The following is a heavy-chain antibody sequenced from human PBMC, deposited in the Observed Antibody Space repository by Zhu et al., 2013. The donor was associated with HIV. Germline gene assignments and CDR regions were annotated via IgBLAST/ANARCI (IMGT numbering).Heavy chain of an antibody. J-gene: IGHJ4*02. CDR1: GYTFSSYY. CDR2: INPIGGST. D-gene: IGHD3-3*01. CDR3: ARSPDFWSGPGDY. Sequence: QVQLLQSGAEVRKPGASVKVSCKASGYTFSSYYIHWVRQAPGQGLEWMGIINPIGGSTNYAYKFQDRVTMTRDTSTSTVYMELSSLRSDDTAVYYCARSPDFWSGPGDYWGQGALVTVSS. V-gene: IGHV1-46*01.